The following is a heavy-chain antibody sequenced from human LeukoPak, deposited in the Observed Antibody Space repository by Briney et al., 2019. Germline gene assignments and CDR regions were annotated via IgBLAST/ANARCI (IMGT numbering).Heavy chain of an antibody. Sequence: GGSLRLSCAASGFTFSSYAMSWVRQAPGKGLKWVSAISGSGGSTYYADSVKGRFTISRDNSKNTLYLQMNSLRAEDTAVYYCAKVGGGDWDYYYYMDVWGKGTTVTVSS. CDR1: GFTFSSYA. CDR2: ISGSGGST. CDR3: AKVGGGDWDYYYYMDV. V-gene: IGHV3-23*01. D-gene: IGHD2-21*02. J-gene: IGHJ6*03.